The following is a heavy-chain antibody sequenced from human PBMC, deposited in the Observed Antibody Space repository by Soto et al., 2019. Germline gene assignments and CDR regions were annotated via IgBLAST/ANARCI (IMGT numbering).Heavy chain of an antibody. J-gene: IGHJ3*02. CDR2: TGTRRKYT. CDR1: GYALRVYS. CDR3: VRDRDWAFDI. Sequence: PGGSLRLSCAASGYALRVYSMNWVRQAPGKGLEWVSYTGTRRKYTFYADSVRGRFTISRDDARNSVYLQLNSLRDEDTAVYYCVRDRDWAFDIWGQGTMVTVSS. D-gene: IGHD3-9*01. V-gene: IGHV3-48*02.